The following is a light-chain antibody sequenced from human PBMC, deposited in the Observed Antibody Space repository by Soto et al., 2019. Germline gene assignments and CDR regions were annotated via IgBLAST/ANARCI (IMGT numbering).Light chain of an antibody. CDR1: QSVSSN. Sequence: EIVMTQSPATLSVPPGERATLSCRASQSVSSNLAWYQQKPGQAPRVLIYAASTRATGIPARFSGSGSGTAFTLTIGSLQSEDFAVYYCQQYNNWPPDRTFGQGTKVEIK. J-gene: IGKJ1*01. CDR3: QQYNNWPPDRT. CDR2: AAS. V-gene: IGKV3-15*01.